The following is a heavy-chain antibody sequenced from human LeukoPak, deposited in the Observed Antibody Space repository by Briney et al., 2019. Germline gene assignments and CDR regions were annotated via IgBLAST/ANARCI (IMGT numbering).Heavy chain of an antibody. D-gene: IGHD4-17*01. CDR2: IKEDGSGK. J-gene: IGHJ4*02. CDR3: ARDMTTVTTGGDY. CDR1: GFTFSSYW. V-gene: IGHV3-7*01. Sequence: GGSLRLSCAASGFTFSSYWMSWVRQAPGKGMEWVANIKEDGSGKYYVDSVKGRFTISRDNAKNSLYLQMNSLRAEDTAVYYCARDMTTVTTGGDYWGQGTLVTVSS.